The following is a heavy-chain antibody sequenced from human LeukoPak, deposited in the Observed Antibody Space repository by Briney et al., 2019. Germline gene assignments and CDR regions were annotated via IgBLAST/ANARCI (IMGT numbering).Heavy chain of an antibody. V-gene: IGHV3-11*04. J-gene: IGHJ4*02. CDR1: GFTFSDYY. CDR3: ARVGFSGWDSDY. Sequence: NPGGSLRLSCAASGFTFSDYYMSWIRQAPGKGLEWISYISSSGSSIYYADSVKGRFTVSRDNAKNSLYLQMNSLRAEDTAVYYCARVGFSGWDSDYWGQGTLVTVSS. CDR2: ISSSGSSI. D-gene: IGHD6-19*01.